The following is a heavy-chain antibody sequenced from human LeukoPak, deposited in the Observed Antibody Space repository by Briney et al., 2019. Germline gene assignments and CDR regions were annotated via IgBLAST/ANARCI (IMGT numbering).Heavy chain of an antibody. CDR3: AKESIDYYDSSGYLGYYYMDV. J-gene: IGHJ6*03. CDR2: INGDATVT. D-gene: IGHD3-22*01. V-gene: IGHV3-74*03. Sequence: PGGSLRLSCVASGFTFSRQWMHWVRQVPGRGPVWVSLINGDATVTKYADSAKGRFTISRDNAKNSLYLQMNSLRAEDTALYYCAKESIDYYDSSGYLGYYYMDVWGKGTTVTVSS. CDR1: GFTFSRQW.